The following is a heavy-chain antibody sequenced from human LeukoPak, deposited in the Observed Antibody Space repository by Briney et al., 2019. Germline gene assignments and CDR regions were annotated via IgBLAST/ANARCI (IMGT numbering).Heavy chain of an antibody. CDR1: GGSISTSNYY. Sequence: SETLSLTCTVSGGSISTSNYYWAWIRQPPGKGLEWIGSIYFSGSTHYNPSLKSRVSMSVDTSNNQFSLKVTSVTAADTAVYYCASDYGADSGYWGQGTLVTVSS. J-gene: IGHJ4*02. CDR3: ASDYGADSGY. D-gene: IGHD4-23*01. V-gene: IGHV4-39*01. CDR2: IYFSGST.